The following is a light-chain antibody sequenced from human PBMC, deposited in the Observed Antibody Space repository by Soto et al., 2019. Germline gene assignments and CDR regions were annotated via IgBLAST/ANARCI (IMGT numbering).Light chain of an antibody. Sequence: DIQMTQSPSTLSASVGDRVTITCRAGQSISGWLAWYQQKPGKAPNLLIYKASSLKSGVPSRFSGSGSGTEYTLTISSRQPDDFATYYCQQYNSYPLTFGGGTKVEI. J-gene: IGKJ4*01. CDR2: KAS. CDR3: QQYNSYPLT. V-gene: IGKV1-5*03. CDR1: QSISGW.